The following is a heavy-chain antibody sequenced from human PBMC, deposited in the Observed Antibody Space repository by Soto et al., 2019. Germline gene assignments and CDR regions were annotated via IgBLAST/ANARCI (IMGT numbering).Heavy chain of an antibody. V-gene: IGHV5-51*01. CDR3: ARPDYTQAVWYHTYDI. CDR1: DYTFASYW. J-gene: IGHJ3*02. D-gene: IGHD3-16*01. CDR2: INPRDSDV. Sequence: GESLKISCKGFDYTFASYWIGWVRQMPGKGLEWMVVINPRDSDVKYSPPFEGQVTISADKSINTAFLQWRSLKASDTAMYYCARPDYTQAVWYHTYDIWGQGTMVTVSS.